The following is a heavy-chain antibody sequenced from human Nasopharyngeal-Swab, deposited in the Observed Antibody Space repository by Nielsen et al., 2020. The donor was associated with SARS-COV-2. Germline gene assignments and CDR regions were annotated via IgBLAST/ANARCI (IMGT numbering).Heavy chain of an antibody. Sequence: ASVKVSCKASGYTFTGYYMHWVRQAPGQGLEWMGIINPSGGSTSYAQKFQGRVTMTRDTSTSTVYMELSSLRSEDTAVYYCARDRGEAANYYDSSGSFDYWGPGTLVTVSS. CDR1: GYTFTGYY. CDR3: ARDRGEAANYYDSSGSFDY. V-gene: IGHV1-46*01. CDR2: INPSGGST. D-gene: IGHD3-22*01. J-gene: IGHJ4*02.